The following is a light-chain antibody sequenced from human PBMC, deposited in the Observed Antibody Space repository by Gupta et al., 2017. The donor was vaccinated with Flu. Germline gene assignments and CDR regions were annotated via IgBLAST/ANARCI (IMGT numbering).Light chain of an antibody. V-gene: IGLV1-44*01. Sequence: QSVLTQPPSASGTPGQRVTISCSGSSSNIGPNTVNWYQQLPGTAPKVLICRNNQRPSEVPDRFSGSKSGTSASLAISGLQSEDEADYYCAAWDDRLNGYVFGTGTKVTVL. J-gene: IGLJ1*01. CDR3: AAWDDRLNGYV. CDR1: SSNIGPNT. CDR2: RNN.